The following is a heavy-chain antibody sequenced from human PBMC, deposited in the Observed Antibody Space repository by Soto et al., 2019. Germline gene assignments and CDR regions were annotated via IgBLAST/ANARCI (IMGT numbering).Heavy chain of an antibody. CDR3: AKATTNGGWFNPFDS. V-gene: IGHV3-23*01. Sequence: WWSLRLSCSASVFSCVKYAMNWFRQAPGKGLEWVSGLSGSGTSTYYADSVKGRFTISRDNSRDTLFLQMNSLTADDTAVYYCAKATTNGGWFNPFDSWGQGALVTVSS. J-gene: IGHJ4*02. D-gene: IGHD6-19*01. CDR1: VFSCVKYA. CDR2: LSGSGTST.